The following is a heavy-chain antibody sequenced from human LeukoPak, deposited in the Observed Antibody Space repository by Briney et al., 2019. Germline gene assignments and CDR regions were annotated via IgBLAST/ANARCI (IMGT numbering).Heavy chain of an antibody. V-gene: IGHV3-23*01. CDR1: GFIFSRYG. D-gene: IGHD6-13*01. CDR3: ALQRTLWQQLLDY. Sequence: PGGTLRLSCAASGFIFSRYGMSWVRQAPGKGLEWVSAISGSGDSRYYADSVKGRFTISRDNSKNTVYLQINSLRDEDTAVYYCALQRTLWQQLLDYWGQGTLVTVSS. CDR2: ISGSGDSR. J-gene: IGHJ4*02.